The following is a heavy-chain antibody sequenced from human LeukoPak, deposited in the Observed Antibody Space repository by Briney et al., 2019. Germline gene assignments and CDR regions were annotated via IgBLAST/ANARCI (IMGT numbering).Heavy chain of an antibody. J-gene: IGHJ6*02. V-gene: IGHV4-34*01. Sequence: SETLSLTCAVYGGSFSGYYWSWIRKPPGKGLEWIGEINHSGSTNYNPSLKSRVTISVDTSKNQFSLKLSSVTAADTAVYYCARNPTTVVTPYYYYGMDVWGQGTTVTVSS. D-gene: IGHD4-23*01. CDR3: ARNPTTVVTPYYYYGMDV. CDR2: INHSGST. CDR1: GGSFSGYY.